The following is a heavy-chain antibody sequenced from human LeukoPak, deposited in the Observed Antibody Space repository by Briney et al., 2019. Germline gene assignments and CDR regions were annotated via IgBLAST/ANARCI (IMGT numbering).Heavy chain of an antibody. V-gene: IGHV3-30*03. J-gene: IGHJ4*02. D-gene: IGHD3-16*02. CDR3: ARDFFAFGGVIALLDY. CDR1: GFTFSNYV. CDR2: ISDDGSKK. Sequence: GGSLRLSCAASGFTFSNYVVHWVRQAPGKGLEWVALISDDGSKKYYGDSVKGRFIISRDNSKNTLYLQMNRLRAEDTAVYYCARDFFAFGGVIALLDYWGQGTLVTVSS.